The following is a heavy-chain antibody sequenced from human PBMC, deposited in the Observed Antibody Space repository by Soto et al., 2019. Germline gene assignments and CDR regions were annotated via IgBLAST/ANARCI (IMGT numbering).Heavy chain of an antibody. CDR1: GGFNSSGRYS. CDR2: IYYSGST. Sequence: PSETLSLTCAVSGGFNSSGRYSWSWIRQHPGKGLEWIGYIYYSGSTYYNPSLKSRVTISVDTSKNQFSLKLSSVTAADTAVYYCARDAYGGNSADYWGQGTLVTVSS. D-gene: IGHD4-17*01. V-gene: IGHV4-31*11. CDR3: ARDAYGGNSADY. J-gene: IGHJ4*02.